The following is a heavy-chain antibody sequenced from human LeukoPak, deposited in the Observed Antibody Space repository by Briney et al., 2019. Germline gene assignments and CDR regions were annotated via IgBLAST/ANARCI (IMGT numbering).Heavy chain of an antibody. CDR1: GYTFTGYY. J-gene: IGHJ4*02. Sequence: ASVKVSCKASGYTFTGYYMHWVRQAPGQGLEWMGWINPNSGGTNYAQKFQGRVTMTRDTSISTAYMELSRLRSDDTAVYYCARDRTPYYYGSGSSFDYWGQGTLATVSS. D-gene: IGHD3-10*01. V-gene: IGHV1-2*02. CDR3: ARDRTPYYYGSGSSFDY. CDR2: INPNSGGT.